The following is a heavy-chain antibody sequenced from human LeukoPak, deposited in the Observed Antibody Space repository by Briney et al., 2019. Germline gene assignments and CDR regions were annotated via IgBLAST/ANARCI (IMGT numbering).Heavy chain of an antibody. CDR3: ASLVRYSSSWYIGY. J-gene: IGHJ4*02. CDR1: GGSISRSSYY. V-gene: IGHV4-39*01. CDR2: IYYSGST. D-gene: IGHD6-13*01. Sequence: SETLSLTCTVSGGSISRSSYYWGWIRQPPGKGPEWIGSIYYSGSTYYNPSLKSRVTISVDTSKNQFSLKLSSVTAADTAVYYCASLVRYSSSWYIGYWGQGTLVTVSS.